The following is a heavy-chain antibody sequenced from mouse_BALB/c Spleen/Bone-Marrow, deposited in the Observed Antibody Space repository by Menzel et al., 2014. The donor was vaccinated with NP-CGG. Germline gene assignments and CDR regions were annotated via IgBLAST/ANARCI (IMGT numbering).Heavy chain of an antibody. V-gene: IGHV1-9*01. J-gene: IGHJ3*01. D-gene: IGHD2-2*01. CDR3: AIIGYQAWFTY. Sequence: QVQLQQSGTELMKPGASVKISCKATGYAFSTYWIQWIKQRPGHGLDWIGEISPGTGNTNNNEKFRGKATFTADASSNTAYMQLSSLTSEDSAVYFCAIIGYQAWFTYWGQGTPVTVSP. CDR1: GYAFSTYW. CDR2: ISPGTGNT.